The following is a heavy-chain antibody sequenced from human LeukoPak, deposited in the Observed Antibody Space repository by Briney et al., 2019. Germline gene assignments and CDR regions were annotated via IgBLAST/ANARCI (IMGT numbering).Heavy chain of an antibody. CDR3: ARGRAVTDVGIFDY. J-gene: IGHJ4*02. Sequence: GGSLRLSCIASGFTVSSGYVNWVRQAPGKGLEWVSVLYAGGGAYYADSVKGRFTISRDHSKNTLYLQMNSLRAEDTAVYYCARGRAVTDVGIFDYWGQGTLVIVSS. CDR1: GFTVSSGY. V-gene: IGHV3-66*01. D-gene: IGHD2-21*02. CDR2: LYAGGGA.